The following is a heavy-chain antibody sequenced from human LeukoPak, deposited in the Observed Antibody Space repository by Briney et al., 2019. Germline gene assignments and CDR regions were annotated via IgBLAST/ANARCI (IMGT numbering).Heavy chain of an antibody. Sequence: PGGSLRLSCAASGFTFSSYSMNWVRQAPGKGLEWVSSISSSSSYIYYADSVKGRFTISRDNSKNTLYLQMNSLRAEDTAVYYCAKGEESGDWAFDIWGQGTMVTVSS. CDR3: AKGEESGDWAFDI. J-gene: IGHJ3*02. CDR1: GFTFSSYS. D-gene: IGHD2-21*02. CDR2: ISSSSSYI. V-gene: IGHV3-21*04.